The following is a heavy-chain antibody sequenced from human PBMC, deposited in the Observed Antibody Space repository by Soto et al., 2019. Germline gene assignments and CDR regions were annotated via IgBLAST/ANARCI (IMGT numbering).Heavy chain of an antibody. V-gene: IGHV3-23*01. D-gene: IGHD2-21*01. CDR3: AKGGRDFFDD. CDR1: GYGFTFSTSA. J-gene: IGHJ4*02. CDR2: FRESGGTT. Sequence: PGVSPRLSFAASGYGFTFSTSAMSWVRQAPGKGLEWVSTFRESGGTTHYANSVKGRFTISRDTSKNMLYLQMNSLRAEDTALYYCAKGGRDFFDDWGQRTLVTVSS.